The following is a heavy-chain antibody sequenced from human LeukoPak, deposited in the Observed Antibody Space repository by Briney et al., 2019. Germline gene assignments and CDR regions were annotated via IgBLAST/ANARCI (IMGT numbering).Heavy chain of an antibody. Sequence: GGSLRLSCAASGFTFSSYAMNWVRQAPGKGLEWVSAISGGGLSTYYADSVKGRFTISRDHSKNTLYLQMNSLRAEDTAVYYCHSSSAVYYFDYWGQGTLVTVSS. D-gene: IGHD6-6*01. CDR2: ISGGGLST. J-gene: IGHJ4*02. CDR3: HSSSAVYYFDY. CDR1: GFTFSSYA. V-gene: IGHV3-23*01.